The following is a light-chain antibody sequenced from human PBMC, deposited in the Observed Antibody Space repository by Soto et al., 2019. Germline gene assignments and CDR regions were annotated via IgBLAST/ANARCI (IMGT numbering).Light chain of an antibody. V-gene: IGKV1-5*03. CDR1: GSISIW. J-gene: IGKJ1*01. CDR2: KAS. CDR3: QQYKSSST. Sequence: DIHLTQSPSTLSASVGDTVTITCRASGSISIWLAWYQQKPGKAPNLLITKASSLQSEVPSRFSGSGSGTEFTLTITSLQPDDFGVYYFQQYKSSSTFGQGTKVDIK.